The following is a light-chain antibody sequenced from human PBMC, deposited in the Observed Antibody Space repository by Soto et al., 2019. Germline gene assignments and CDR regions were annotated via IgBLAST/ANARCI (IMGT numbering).Light chain of an antibody. CDR2: EVS. Sequence: QPVLTQPPSASGSPGESVTISCTGTSSDVGDYNSVSWYQQHPDKAPKLIIYEVSRRPSGVPDRFSGSKSDNTASLTVSGLQAEDEADYYCSSYAGSRYVLFGGGTKVTVL. V-gene: IGLV2-8*01. CDR1: SSDVGDYNS. J-gene: IGLJ2*01. CDR3: SSYAGSRYVL.